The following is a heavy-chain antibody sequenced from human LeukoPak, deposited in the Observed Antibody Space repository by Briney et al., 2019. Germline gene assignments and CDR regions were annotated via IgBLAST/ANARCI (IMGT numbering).Heavy chain of an antibody. CDR2: ISSSSSYI. CDR3: AGASLTLYYFDY. J-gene: IGHJ4*02. Sequence: PGGALRLSCATSGITFHSYNINLGRPGPGEGLGLVSSISSSSSYIYYADSVKGRFTISRDNAKNSLYLQMNSLRAEDTAVYYCAGASLTLYYFDYWGQGTLVTVSS. D-gene: IGHD3-9*01. CDR1: GITFHSYN. V-gene: IGHV3-21*01.